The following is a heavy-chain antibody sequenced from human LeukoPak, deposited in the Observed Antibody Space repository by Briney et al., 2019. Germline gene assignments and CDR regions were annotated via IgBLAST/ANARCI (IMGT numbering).Heavy chain of an antibody. CDR1: GYTFTSYY. V-gene: IGHV1-46*01. D-gene: IGHD6-13*01. Sequence: ASVKVSCKASGYTFTSYYMHWVRQAPGQGLEWVGIINPRGGSASSAQKFQGRVTLTRDTSTSTVYTELSSLRSQDTAVYYCARVGPIYSSSWYYYFDYWGQGTLVTVSS. CDR3: ARVGPIYSSSWYYYFDY. J-gene: IGHJ4*02. CDR2: INPRGGSA.